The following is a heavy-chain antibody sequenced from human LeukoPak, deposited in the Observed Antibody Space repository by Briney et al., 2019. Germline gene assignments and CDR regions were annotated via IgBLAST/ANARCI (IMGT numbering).Heavy chain of an antibody. Sequence: ASVKVSRKASGYTFTGYYMHRVRQGPGQGLEWMGWINPNSGGTNYAQKFQGRVTMTRDTSISTAYMELSSLRSEDTAVYYCATTAGTTVTYAFDYWGQGTLVTVSS. V-gene: IGHV1-2*02. CDR3: ATTAGTTVTYAFDY. CDR2: INPNSGGT. J-gene: IGHJ4*02. CDR1: GYTFTGYY. D-gene: IGHD4-17*01.